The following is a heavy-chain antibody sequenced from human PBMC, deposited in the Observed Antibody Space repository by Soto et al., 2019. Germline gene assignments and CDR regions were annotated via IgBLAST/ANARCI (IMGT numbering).Heavy chain of an antibody. D-gene: IGHD1-1*01. CDR1: GFTFSSYG. CDR3: ARDPSQLMAHIGDAFDI. V-gene: IGHV3-33*01. J-gene: IGHJ3*02. CDR2: IWYDGSNK. Sequence: PGGSLRLSCAASGFTFSSYGMHWVRQAPGKGLEWVAVIWYDGSNKYYADSVKGRFTISRDNSKNTLYLQMNSLRAEDTAVYYCARDPSQLMAHIGDAFDIWGQGTMVTVSS.